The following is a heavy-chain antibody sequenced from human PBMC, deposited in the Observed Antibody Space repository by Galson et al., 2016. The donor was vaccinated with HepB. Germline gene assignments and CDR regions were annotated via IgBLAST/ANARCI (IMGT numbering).Heavy chain of an antibody. V-gene: IGHV3-53*01. CDR2: IFSGDAT. CDR3: GYSDPFDI. CDR1: GFSVSGKY. J-gene: IGHJ3*02. Sequence: SLRLSCAASGFSVSGKYMSWARQAPGKGLEWVSAIFSGDATYYRDSVKGRFTISRDTSENTLYLQMNNLRAEDTAIYCEGYSDPFDIWGQGTMVTVSS. D-gene: IGHD3-22*01.